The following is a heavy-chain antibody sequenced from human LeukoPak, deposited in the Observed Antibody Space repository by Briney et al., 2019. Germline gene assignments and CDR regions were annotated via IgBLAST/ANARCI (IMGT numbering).Heavy chain of an antibody. CDR3: AREFYDGGNSGYYYVELYYFDS. CDR2: ISSSSTYI. CDR1: GFTFSSYN. V-gene: IGHV3-21*01. Sequence: GGSLRLSCAASGFTFSSYNMNWVRQAPGKGLEWVSSISSSSTYIYYADSVKGRFTVSRDNAKNSLYLQMNSLRAEDTAIYYCAREFYDGGNSGYYYVELYYFDSWGQGTLVTVSS. J-gene: IGHJ4*02. D-gene: IGHD3-22*01.